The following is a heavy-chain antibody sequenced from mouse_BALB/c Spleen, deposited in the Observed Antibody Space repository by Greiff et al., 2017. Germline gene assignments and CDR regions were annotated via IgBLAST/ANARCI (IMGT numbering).Heavy chain of an antibody. CDR2: ILPGSGST. CDR3: ARRGFLTTAFDY. D-gene: IGHD1-1*01. CDR1: GYTFSSYW. J-gene: IGHJ2*01. V-gene: IGHV1-9*01. Sequence: VQLQHSGAELMKPGASVKISCKATGYTFSSYWIEWVKQRPGHGLEWIGEILPGSGSTNYNEKFKGKATFTADTSSNTAYMQLSSLTSEDSAVYYCARRGFLTTAFDYWGQGTTLTVSS.